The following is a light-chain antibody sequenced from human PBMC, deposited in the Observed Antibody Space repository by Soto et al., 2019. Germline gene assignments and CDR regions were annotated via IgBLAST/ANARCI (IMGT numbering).Light chain of an antibody. CDR3: QQYNSYSWA. CDR2: DAS. CDR1: QSISTW. J-gene: IGKJ1*01. V-gene: IGKV1-5*01. Sequence: DIQMTQSPSTLSASVGDRVTISCRASQSISTWLAWYQQKPGKAPKLLIYDASSMEGGVPSRFSGSGSGTEFTLTITNLQPDDFATYYCQQYNSYSWAFGQGTKVDI.